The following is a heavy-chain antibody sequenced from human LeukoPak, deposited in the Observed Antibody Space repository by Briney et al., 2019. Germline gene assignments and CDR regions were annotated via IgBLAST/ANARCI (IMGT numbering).Heavy chain of an antibody. J-gene: IGHJ4*02. Sequence: ASVKVSCKASGYTFTSYYMHWVRQAPGQGLEWMGIINPSGGSTSYAQKFQGRVTMTRDTSTSTVYMELSSLRSEDTAVYYCARDRAQGYDILTGYSLPDYWGQGTLVTVSS. CDR3: ARDRAQGYDILTGYSLPDY. CDR2: INPSGGST. CDR1: GYTFTSYY. D-gene: IGHD3-9*01. V-gene: IGHV1-46*01.